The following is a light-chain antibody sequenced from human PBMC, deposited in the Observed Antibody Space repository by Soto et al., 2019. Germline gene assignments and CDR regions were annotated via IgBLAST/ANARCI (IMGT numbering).Light chain of an antibody. CDR1: QSVASAY. Sequence: EIVLTQSPGTLSLSPGERATLSCRASQSVASAYLAWYQHKPGQAPRLLIYGSSSRAVGVPDRISGSGSGTDFTLTISRLEPEDFAVYYCQQCANSRWTFGQGTKVEAK. CDR3: QQCANSRWT. V-gene: IGKV3-20*01. CDR2: GSS. J-gene: IGKJ1*01.